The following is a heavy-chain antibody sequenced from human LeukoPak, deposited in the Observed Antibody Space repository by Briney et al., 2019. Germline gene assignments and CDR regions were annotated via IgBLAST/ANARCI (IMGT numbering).Heavy chain of an antibody. CDR3: ARAVVPVQSQYYYYYYGMDV. D-gene: IGHD2-2*01. J-gene: IGHJ6*02. V-gene: IGHV1-2*02. CDR2: INPNSGGT. CDR1: GYTFTGYY. Sequence: ASVKVSCKASGYTFTGYYMHWVRQAPGQGLEWMGWINPNSGGTNYAQKFQGRVTMTRDTSISTAYMELSRLRSDDTAVYYCARAVVPVQSQYYYYYYGMDVWGQGTTATVSS.